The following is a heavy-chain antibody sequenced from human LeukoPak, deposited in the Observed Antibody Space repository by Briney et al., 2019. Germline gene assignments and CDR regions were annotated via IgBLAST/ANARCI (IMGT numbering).Heavy chain of an antibody. J-gene: IGHJ4*02. CDR3: AKLIGFYAFDY. Sequence: GGSLRLSCAASGFTFSSYGMSWVRQAPGKGLEWVSAISGSGGSTYYADSVKGRFTVSRDNSKNTLYLQMNSLRAEDTALYYCAKLIGFYAFDYWGQGTLVTVSS. D-gene: IGHD3-9*01. V-gene: IGHV3-23*01. CDR1: GFTFSSYG. CDR2: ISGSGGST.